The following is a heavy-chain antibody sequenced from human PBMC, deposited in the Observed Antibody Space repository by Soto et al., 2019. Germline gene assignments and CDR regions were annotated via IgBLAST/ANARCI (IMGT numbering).Heavy chain of an antibody. J-gene: IGHJ2*01. V-gene: IGHV1-69*12. CDR2: ITPFFGTA. Sequence: QVQLVQSGAEVKKPGSSVKVSCKSSGGTFSNYAISWVRQAPGQGLAWMGGITPFFGTANYAQKFQGRVTISADESMSTAYMVLSRLRSEDTAVYYCAQTLGLAVAGPGRFDLWGRGTLVTVSS. D-gene: IGHD6-19*01. CDR3: AQTLGLAVAGPGRFDL. CDR1: GGTFSNYA.